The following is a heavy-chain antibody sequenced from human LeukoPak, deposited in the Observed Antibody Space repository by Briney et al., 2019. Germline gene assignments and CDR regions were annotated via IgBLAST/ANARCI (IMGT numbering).Heavy chain of an antibody. Sequence: SATLSLTCTVSGGSISSRSYYWGWIRQPPGKGLEWIGSIYHSGSTYYNPSLKSRVTISVDTSKNQFSLKLSSVTAADTAVYYCARSHDSSGYYSTIVGYWGQGTLVTVAS. V-gene: IGHV4-39*07. CDR2: IYHSGST. D-gene: IGHD3-22*01. CDR1: GGSISSRSYY. CDR3: ARSHDSSGYYSTIVGY. J-gene: IGHJ4*02.